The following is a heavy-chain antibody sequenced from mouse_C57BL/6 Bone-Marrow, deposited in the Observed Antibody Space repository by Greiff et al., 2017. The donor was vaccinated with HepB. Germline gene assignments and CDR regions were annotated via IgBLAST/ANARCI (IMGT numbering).Heavy chain of an antibody. CDR1: GYTFTSYW. CDR2: IYPGSGST. J-gene: IGHJ3*01. D-gene: IGHD2-4*01. CDR3: ARRYYYDPFAY. Sequence: QVQLKQSGAELVKPGASVKMSCKASGYTFTSYWITWVKQRPGQGLEWIGDIYPGSGSTNYNEKFKSKATLTVDTSSSTAYMQLSSLTSEDSAVYYCARRYYYDPFAYWGQGTLVTVSA. V-gene: IGHV1-55*01.